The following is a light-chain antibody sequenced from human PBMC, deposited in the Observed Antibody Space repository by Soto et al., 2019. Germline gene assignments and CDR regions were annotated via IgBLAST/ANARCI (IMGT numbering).Light chain of an antibody. J-gene: IGLJ2*01. CDR1: SSNIGAGYD. Sequence: QSVLTQPPSVSGAPGQRVTISCTGSSSNIGAGYDVHWYQQFPGTAPKLLIYVNSNRPSRVPDRFSGSKSGTSASLAITGLQAEDEADYYCQSYDSSLSGYVVFGGGTKLTVL. CDR3: QSYDSSLSGYVV. V-gene: IGLV1-40*01. CDR2: VNS.